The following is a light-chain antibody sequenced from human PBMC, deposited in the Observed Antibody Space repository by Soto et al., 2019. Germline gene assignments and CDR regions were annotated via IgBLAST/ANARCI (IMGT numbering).Light chain of an antibody. V-gene: IGKV1-39*01. J-gene: IGKJ1*01. CDR3: QQSYSTPRT. Sequence: DIQLTQSPSSLSASVEDSVTITCRASQSISSYLNWYQQKPGKAPKLLIYAASSLQSRVPSRFSGSGSGTDFTLTISSLQPEDFATYYCQQSYSTPRTFGQGTKVDIK. CDR1: QSISSY. CDR2: AAS.